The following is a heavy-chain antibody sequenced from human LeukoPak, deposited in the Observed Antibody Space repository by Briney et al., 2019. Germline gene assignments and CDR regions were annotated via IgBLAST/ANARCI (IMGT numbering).Heavy chain of an antibody. Sequence: PGGSLRLSCAASGFTFSSYWMSWVRQAPGKGLEYVSAISSNGGSTYYANSVKGRFTISRDNSKNTLYLQMGSLRAEDMAVYYCARDPGIAVAGILWWNYYYYMDVWGKGTTVTVSS. CDR1: GFTFSSYW. V-gene: IGHV3-64*01. D-gene: IGHD6-19*01. J-gene: IGHJ6*03. CDR2: ISSNGGST. CDR3: ARDPGIAVAGILWWNYYYYMDV.